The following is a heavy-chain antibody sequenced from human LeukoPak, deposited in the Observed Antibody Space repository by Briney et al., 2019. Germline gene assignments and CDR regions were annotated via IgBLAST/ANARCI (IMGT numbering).Heavy chain of an antibody. CDR1: GFTFSSYG. V-gene: IGHV3-21*01. Sequence: GGTLRLSCAASGFTFSSYGMSWVRQAPGKGLEWVSSISSGTSYIYYADSVKGRFTISRDNATNSLYLQMNSLRAEDTAVYYCARAGNYYGRHTNWFDPWGQGTLVTVSS. CDR3: ARAGNYYGRHTNWFDP. D-gene: IGHD3-10*01. J-gene: IGHJ5*02. CDR2: ISSGTSYI.